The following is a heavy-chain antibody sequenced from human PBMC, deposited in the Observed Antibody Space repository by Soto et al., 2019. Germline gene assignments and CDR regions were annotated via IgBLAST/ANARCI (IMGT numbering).Heavy chain of an antibody. CDR3: AKDALRTRGYCSSTSCSYYYGMDV. Sequence: QVQLVESGGGVVQPGRSLRLSCAASGFTFSSYGMHWVRQAPGKGLEWVAVISYDGSNKYYADSVKGRFTISRDNSKNTLYLQMNSLRAEDTAVYYCAKDALRTRGYCSSTSCSYYYGMDVW. CDR2: ISYDGSNK. V-gene: IGHV3-30*18. J-gene: IGHJ6*01. D-gene: IGHD2-2*01. CDR1: GFTFSSYG.